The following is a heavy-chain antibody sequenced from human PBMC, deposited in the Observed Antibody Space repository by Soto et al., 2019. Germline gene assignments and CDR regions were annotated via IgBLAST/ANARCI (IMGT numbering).Heavy chain of an antibody. CDR2: IKQDGSEK. V-gene: IGHV3-7*05. CDR3: ARVQLGETYYYYYGMDV. D-gene: IGHD6-13*01. Sequence: EVQLVESGGGLVQPGGSLRLSCAASGFTFSSYWMSWVRQAPGKGLEWVANIKQDGSEKYYVDSVKGRFTISRDNAKNSLYLQMNGLRAEDTAVYYCARVQLGETYYYYYGMDVWGQGTTVTVSS. CDR1: GFTFSSYW. J-gene: IGHJ6*02.